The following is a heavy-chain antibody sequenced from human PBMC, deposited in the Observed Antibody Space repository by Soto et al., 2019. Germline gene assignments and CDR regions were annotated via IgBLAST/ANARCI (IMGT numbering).Heavy chain of an antibody. CDR3: AKDRDYPRDQFHY. J-gene: IGHJ4*02. Sequence: EVQLLESGGGLVQPGGSLRLSCTASGFTFTYYAFSWFRQAPGKGLEWVSAISANGQGIYYADSVRGRFTISRDNSKNTVFLHMDGLRAEDTAVYYCAKDRDYPRDQFHYWGQGTLVTVSS. D-gene: IGHD2-2*01. V-gene: IGHV3-23*01. CDR1: GFTFTYYA. CDR2: ISANGQGI.